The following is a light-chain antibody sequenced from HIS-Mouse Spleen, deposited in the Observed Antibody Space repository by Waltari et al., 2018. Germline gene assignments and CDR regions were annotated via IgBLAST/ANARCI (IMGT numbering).Light chain of an antibody. J-gene: IGLJ2*01. CDR2: EDS. Sequence: SYELTQPPSVSVSPGQTARIPCSGDALPQTYASWYQQKSGQAPVLVIYEDSKRPSGIPERFSGSSSGTMATLTISGAQVEDEADYYCYSTDSSGNHRVFGGGTKLTVL. CDR3: YSTDSSGNHRV. CDR1: ALPQTY. V-gene: IGLV3-10*01.